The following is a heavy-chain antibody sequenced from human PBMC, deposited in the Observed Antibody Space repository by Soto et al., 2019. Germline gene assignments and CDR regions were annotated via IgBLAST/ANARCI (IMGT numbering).Heavy chain of an antibody. V-gene: IGHV1-69*12. D-gene: IGHD2-21*01. CDR1: GGSFRREA. Sequence: QVQLVQSGAEVKKPGSSVKVSCKASGGSFRREAINWVRQAPGQGPEWMGGILPFFGTADYAQKLQGRVTLTADVSTTTVYMEFGSLRFEDTAVDYCARRHEFCGNSDTFDVWGQGTMVIVSS. CDR2: ILPFFGTA. CDR3: ARRHEFCGNSDTFDV. J-gene: IGHJ3*01.